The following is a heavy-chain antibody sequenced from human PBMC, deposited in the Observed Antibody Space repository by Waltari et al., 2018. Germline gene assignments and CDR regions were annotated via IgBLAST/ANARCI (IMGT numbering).Heavy chain of an antibody. CDR1: GCSISSSSYY. CDR2: IYYSGST. Sequence: QLQLQESGPGLVKPSETLSLTCTVSGCSISSSSYYWGWIRQPPGKGLEWIGSIYYSGSTYYNPSLKSRVTISVDTSKNQFSLKLSSVTAADTAVYYCARTFSSSKGDWFDPWGQGTLVTVSS. V-gene: IGHV4-39*07. CDR3: ARTFSSSKGDWFDP. D-gene: IGHD6-6*01. J-gene: IGHJ5*02.